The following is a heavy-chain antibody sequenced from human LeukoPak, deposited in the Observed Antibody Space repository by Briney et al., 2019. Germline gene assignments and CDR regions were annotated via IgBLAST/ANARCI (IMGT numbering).Heavy chain of an antibody. CDR2: INLNSGAT. D-gene: IGHD2-15*01. V-gene: IGHV1-2*02. Sequence: ASVKVSCKASGYTFTDYYMHWVRQAPGQGLAWMGWINLNSGATNYAQKFRGRVTMTRDTSISTAYMELSRLRSDDTAVYSCAGQRYCSNGSCYYYYMDVWGKGTTVTVSS. CDR3: AGQRYCSNGSCYYYYMDV. J-gene: IGHJ6*03. CDR1: GYTFTDYY.